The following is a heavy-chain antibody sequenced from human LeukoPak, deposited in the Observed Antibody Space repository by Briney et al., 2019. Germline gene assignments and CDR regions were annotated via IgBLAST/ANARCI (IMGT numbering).Heavy chain of an antibody. CDR2: INNDGSST. Sequence: GGSLRLSCAASGFTFSSHWMHWVRQAPGKGLVWVSRINNDGSSTRYADSVKGRFTISRDNAKNTLYLQMNSLRVEDTAVYYCAREKSWYGRDYFDYWGQGTLVTVSS. CDR1: GFTFSSHW. D-gene: IGHD6-13*01. J-gene: IGHJ4*02. V-gene: IGHV3-74*01. CDR3: AREKSWYGRDYFDY.